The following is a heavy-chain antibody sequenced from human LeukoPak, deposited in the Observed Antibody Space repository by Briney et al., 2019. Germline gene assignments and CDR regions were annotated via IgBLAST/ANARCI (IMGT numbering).Heavy chain of an antibody. Sequence: SETLSLTCSVSGGSINSYYWGWVRRPAGEGLEWIGRIYTTGATHYSPSLKSRLTMSVDTSKNQFSLKLRSVTAADTAVYYCGRQGYTASYYFLDYWSQGTLVTVSS. CDR3: GRQGYTASYYFLDY. CDR1: GGSINSYY. CDR2: IYTTGAT. D-gene: IGHD5-18*01. V-gene: IGHV4-4*07. J-gene: IGHJ4*02.